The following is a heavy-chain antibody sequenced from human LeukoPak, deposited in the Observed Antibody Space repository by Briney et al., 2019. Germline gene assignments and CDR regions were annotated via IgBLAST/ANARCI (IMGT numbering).Heavy chain of an antibody. CDR3: ARVLAAAGNNWFDP. J-gene: IGHJ5*02. CDR2: VYSENT. CDR1: GDSISSSSFF. V-gene: IGHV4-39*07. D-gene: IGHD6-13*01. Sequence: SETLSLTCTVSGDSISSSSFFWGWIRQPPGKGLEWIGAVYSENTYYNPSLKSRVSISVDTSKNQFSLKLSSVTAADTAVYYCARVLAAAGNNWFDPWGQGTLVTVSS.